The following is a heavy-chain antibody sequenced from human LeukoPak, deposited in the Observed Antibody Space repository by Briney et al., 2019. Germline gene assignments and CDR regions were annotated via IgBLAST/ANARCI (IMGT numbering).Heavy chain of an antibody. Sequence: ASVKVSCKASGGTFSSYAISWVRQAPGQGLEWTGGIIPIFGTANYAQKFQGRVTITADESTSTAYMELSSLRSEDTAVYYCARGLGYCSGGSCYGRYFDYWGQGTLVTVSS. V-gene: IGHV1-69*13. CDR3: ARGLGYCSGGSCYGRYFDY. D-gene: IGHD2-15*01. CDR1: GGTFSSYA. J-gene: IGHJ4*02. CDR2: IIPIFGTA.